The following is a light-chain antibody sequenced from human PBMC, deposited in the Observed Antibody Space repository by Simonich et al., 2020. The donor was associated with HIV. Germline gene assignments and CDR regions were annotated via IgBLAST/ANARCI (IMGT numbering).Light chain of an antibody. J-gene: IGKJ5*01. CDR2: DAS. Sequence: EIVLTQSPGTLSLSPGETATLSCRASQSVSSSYLAWYQQKPGLAPRLLIYDASSRATGIPDRFSGSGSGTDFTLTISRLEPEDFAVYYCQQYGSSPTFGQGTRLEIK. CDR1: QSVSSSY. CDR3: QQYGSSPT. V-gene: IGKV3D-20*01.